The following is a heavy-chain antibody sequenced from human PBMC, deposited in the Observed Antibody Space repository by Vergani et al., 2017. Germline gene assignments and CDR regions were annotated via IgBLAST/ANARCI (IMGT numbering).Heavy chain of an antibody. CDR1: GFIFRNYW. Sequence: EVQLVESGGGLFQPGGSLRLSCATSGFIFRNYWMSWVRQAPGRGLEGVAYIKQGGTEQYYADSGEGRFTISRDDAKSSLYLQMNNLRAEDTALYYRAGDTEGFDYWGQGTLVTVSS. J-gene: IGHJ4*02. CDR3: AGDTEGFDY. V-gene: IGHV3-7*01. CDR2: IKQGGTEQ.